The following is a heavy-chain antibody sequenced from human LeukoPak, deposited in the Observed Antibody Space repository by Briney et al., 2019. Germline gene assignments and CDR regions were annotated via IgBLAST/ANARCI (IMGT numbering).Heavy chain of an antibody. Sequence: SETLSLTCTVSGDSISTSSYYWGWIRRPPGKGLEWLGSIYYSGSTYYNPSLKSRVTISVDTSKNQFSLNLYSVTAADTAVFYCARSYYYDYRQIDYWGQGTLVTVSS. CDR1: GDSISTSSYY. J-gene: IGHJ4*02. V-gene: IGHV4-39*01. CDR2: IYYSGST. D-gene: IGHD3-22*01. CDR3: ARSYYYDYRQIDY.